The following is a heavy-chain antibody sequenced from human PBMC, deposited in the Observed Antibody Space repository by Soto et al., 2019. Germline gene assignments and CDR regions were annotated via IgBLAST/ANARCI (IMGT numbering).Heavy chain of an antibody. J-gene: IGHJ4*02. CDR3: ARDLSGGLTAILYY. V-gene: IGHV3-30-3*01. CDR1: GFTFSSYA. Sequence: GGSLRLSCAASGFTFSSYAMHWVRQAPGKGLEWVAVISYDGSNKYYADSVKGRFTISRDNSKNTLYLQMNSLRAEDTAVYYCARDLSGGLTAILYYWGQGTLVTVSS. CDR2: ISYDGSNK. D-gene: IGHD2-21*02.